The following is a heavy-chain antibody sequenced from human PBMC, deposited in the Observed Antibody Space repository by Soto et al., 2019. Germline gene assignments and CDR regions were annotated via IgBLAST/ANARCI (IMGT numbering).Heavy chain of an antibody. CDR2: IYYSGST. J-gene: IGHJ4*02. CDR1: GGSISSSSYY. D-gene: IGHD4-17*01. V-gene: IGHV4-39*02. Sequence: SETLSLTCTVSGGSISSSSYYWGWIRQPPGKGLEWIGSIYYSGSTYYNPSLKSRVTISVDTSKNQFSLKLSSVTAADTAVYYCAREGTTGRRGHFDYWGQGTLVTVSS. CDR3: AREGTTGRRGHFDY.